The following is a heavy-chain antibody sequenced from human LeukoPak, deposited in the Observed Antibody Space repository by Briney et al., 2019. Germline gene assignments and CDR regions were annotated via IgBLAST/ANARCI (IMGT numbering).Heavy chain of an antibody. J-gene: IGHJ4*02. CDR2: TRYDGSNK. Sequence: GGSLRLSCAASGFTFSSYGMHWVRQAPGKGLEWVAFTRYDGSNKYYADSVMGRFIISRDNAKNSLYLQMDSLRAEDSAVYFCATRGFPAYLDYWGQGTLVTVSS. CDR1: GFTFSSYG. CDR3: ATRGFPAYLDY. D-gene: IGHD5-12*01. V-gene: IGHV3-30*02.